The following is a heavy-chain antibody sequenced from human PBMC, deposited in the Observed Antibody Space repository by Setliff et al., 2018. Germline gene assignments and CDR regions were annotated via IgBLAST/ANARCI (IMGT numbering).Heavy chain of an antibody. J-gene: IGHJ3*01. V-gene: IGHV4-31*03. CDR3: AGVSTRGGVENYACGIWGQ. CDR2: IYYTGST. CDR1: GDSISSSGYY. D-gene: IGHD3-16*01. Sequence: PSETLSLTCSVSGDSISSSGYYWYWIRQHPGKGLERIGYIYYTGSTYYTPSLKRRVTISLDPSKKQFSMKLCSLTAADTAVYYCAGVSTRGGVENYACGIWGQGGQGAMVTVSS.